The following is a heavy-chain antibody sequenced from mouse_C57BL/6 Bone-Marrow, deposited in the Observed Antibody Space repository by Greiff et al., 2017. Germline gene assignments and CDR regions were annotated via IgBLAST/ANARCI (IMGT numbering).Heavy chain of an antibody. CDR1: GYSFTDYN. Sequence: VQLPPSFPSLLPPGASVTISCKASGYSFTDYNMNWVKQSNGKSLEWIGVINPNYGTTSYNQKFKGKATLTVDQSSSTAYMQLNSLTSEDSAVYYCARGYDYDYAMDYWGQGTSVSVSS. D-gene: IGHD2-4*01. CDR3: ARGYDYDYAMDY. J-gene: IGHJ4*01. CDR2: INPNYGTT. V-gene: IGHV1-39*01.